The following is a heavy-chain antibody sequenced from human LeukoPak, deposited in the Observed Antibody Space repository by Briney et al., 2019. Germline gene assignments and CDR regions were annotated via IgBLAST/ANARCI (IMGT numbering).Heavy chain of an antibody. J-gene: IGHJ4*02. CDR3: ARDVSAVGGLERPATLGY. CDR2: ISYDGSKK. Sequence: PGGSLRLYGAASGFTFSSYAMHWVRQAPGKGLEGLAVISYDGSKKYYADYVKGRFTISRDKSKNTLYLQMNSLRPEDTAVYYCARDVSAVGGLERPATLGYWGQGTLVTVSS. D-gene: IGHD1-1*01. V-gene: IGHV3-30*04. CDR1: GFTFSSYA.